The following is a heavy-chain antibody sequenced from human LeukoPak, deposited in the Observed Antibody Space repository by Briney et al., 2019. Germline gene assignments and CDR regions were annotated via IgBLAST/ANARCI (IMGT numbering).Heavy chain of an antibody. CDR1: GLTFSTYT. CDR3: ARLGSSSDF. V-gene: IGHV3-21*01. CDR2: ISSSSSYI. Sequence: PGGSLRLSCAASGLTFSTYTMNWVRQAPGKGLEWVSSISSSSSYIYYADSVKGRSTISRDNAKNSLYLQMNSLRAEDTAVYYCARLGSSSDFWGQGTLVTVSS. J-gene: IGHJ4*02. D-gene: IGHD2-2*01.